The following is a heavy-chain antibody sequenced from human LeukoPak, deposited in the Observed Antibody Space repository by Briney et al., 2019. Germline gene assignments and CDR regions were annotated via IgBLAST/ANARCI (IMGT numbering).Heavy chain of an antibody. Sequence: ASVKVSCKASGYTFTSYGISWVRQAPGQGLEWXXXXSAYNGNTNYAQKLQGRVTMTTDTSTSTAYMELRSLRSDDTAVYYCARVCSGGSCYSDYFDYWGQGTLVTVSS. CDR1: GYTFTSYG. CDR3: ARVCSGGSCYSDYFDY. V-gene: IGHV1-18*01. CDR2: XSAYNGNT. D-gene: IGHD2-15*01. J-gene: IGHJ4*02.